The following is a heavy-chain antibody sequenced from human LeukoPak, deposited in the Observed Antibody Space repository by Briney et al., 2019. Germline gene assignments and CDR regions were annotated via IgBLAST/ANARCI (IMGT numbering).Heavy chain of an antibody. Sequence: PSETLSLTCTVSGYSISSGYYWGWIRQPPGKGLEWIGSIYHSGSTHYNPSLKSRVTISVDTSKNQFSLKLSSVTAADTAVYYCARDLVEYSSSYVDYWGQGTLVTVSS. CDR2: IYHSGST. V-gene: IGHV4-38-2*02. D-gene: IGHD6-6*01. CDR1: GYSISSGYY. CDR3: ARDLVEYSSSYVDY. J-gene: IGHJ4*02.